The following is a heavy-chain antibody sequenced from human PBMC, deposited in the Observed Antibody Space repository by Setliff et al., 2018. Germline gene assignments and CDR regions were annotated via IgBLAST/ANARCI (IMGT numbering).Heavy chain of an antibody. V-gene: IGHV3-30*01. CDR3: AKDGPYGDKPIDY. J-gene: IGHJ4*02. CDR2: ISYDGSNN. D-gene: IGHD4-17*01. Sequence: LSLSCAASGFTFGSHAMHWVRQAPGKGLEWVAVISYDGSNNYYADSVKGRFTISRDNSKNTLYLQMNSLTAEDTAVYYGAKDGPYGDKPIDYWGQGTLVTVSS. CDR1: GFTFGSHA.